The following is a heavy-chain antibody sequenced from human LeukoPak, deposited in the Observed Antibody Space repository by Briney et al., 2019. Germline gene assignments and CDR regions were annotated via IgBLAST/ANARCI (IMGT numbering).Heavy chain of an antibody. Sequence: GGSLRLSCAASGFTFSGSAMHWVRQASGKGLEWVAVISYDGSNKYYADSVKGRFTISRDNSKNTLYLQMNSLRAEDTAVYYCAKGAATSYYYYYMDVWGKGTTVTVSS. CDR1: GFTFSGSA. V-gene: IGHV3-30*04. D-gene: IGHD2-15*01. CDR2: ISYDGSNK. J-gene: IGHJ6*03. CDR3: AKGAATSYYYYYMDV.